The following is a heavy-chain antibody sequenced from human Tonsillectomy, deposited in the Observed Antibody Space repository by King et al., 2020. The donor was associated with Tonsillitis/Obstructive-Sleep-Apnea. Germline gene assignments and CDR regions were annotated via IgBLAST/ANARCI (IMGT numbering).Heavy chain of an antibody. J-gene: IGHJ5*02. D-gene: IGHD3-3*01. V-gene: IGHV5-51*03. CDR1: GYSFTSYW. CDR3: ARLEVTIFGVVIISGWFDP. Sequence: QLVQSGAEVKKPGESLKISCKGSGYSFTSYWIGCVRQMPGKGLEWMGLIYPGDSDTRYSPSFQGQVTISADKSISTAYLQWSSLKASDTAMYYCARLEVTIFGVVIISGWFDPWGQGTLVTGSS. CDR2: IYPGDSDT.